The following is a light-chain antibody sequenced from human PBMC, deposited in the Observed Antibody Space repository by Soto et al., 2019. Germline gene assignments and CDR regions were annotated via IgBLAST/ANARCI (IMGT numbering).Light chain of an antibody. CDR2: GAS. CDR1: QSISSSY. V-gene: IGKV3-20*01. CDR3: QQYGSSPIT. Sequence: EIVLTQSPGTLSLSPGERATLSCRASQSISSSYLAWYQQKPGQAPRLLIYGASTRATGIPDRFSGSGSGTDFTLTISRLEPEDFAVYYCQQYGSSPITFGQGIRLEIK. J-gene: IGKJ5*01.